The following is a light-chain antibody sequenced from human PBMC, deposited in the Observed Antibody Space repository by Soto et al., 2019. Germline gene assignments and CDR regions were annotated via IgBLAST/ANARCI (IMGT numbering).Light chain of an antibody. CDR1: QSVSSN. J-gene: IGKJ1*01. CDR3: QQYNKWPLT. V-gene: IGKV3-15*01. Sequence: EIMMTQSPGTLSASPGERANLSCRASQSVSSNLAWYQQTPGQAPRLLIYAVSNRATGIPARFSGSGSGTEVTLTIRSLQSEEFAVYYCQQYNKWPLTFGQGNKVEIK. CDR2: AVS.